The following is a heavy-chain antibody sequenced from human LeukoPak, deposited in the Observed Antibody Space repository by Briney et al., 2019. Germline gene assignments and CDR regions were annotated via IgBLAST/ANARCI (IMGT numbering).Heavy chain of an antibody. J-gene: IGHJ5*02. V-gene: IGHV4-4*07. CDR3: GGQLVLRNWFDP. CDR1: GGFISSYY. Sequence: SETLSLTCSVSGGFISSYYWSWIRQPAGEGLEWIGRIYTSGSTNYNPSLKSRVTMSVDTSKNQFSLKLSSVTAADTAVYYCGGQLVLRNWFDPWGQGTLVTVSS. D-gene: IGHD6-13*01. CDR2: IYTSGST.